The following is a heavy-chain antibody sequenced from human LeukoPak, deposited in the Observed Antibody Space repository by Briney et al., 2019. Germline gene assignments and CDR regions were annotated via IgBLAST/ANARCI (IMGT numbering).Heavy chain of an antibody. J-gene: IGHJ4*02. D-gene: IGHD6-19*01. CDR3: ARDRQRTRGQSPGY. Sequence: GRSLRLSCAASGFTFSSYAMHWVRQAPGKGLEWVAVISYDGSNKYYADSVKGRFTISRDNSKNTLYLQMNSLRAEDTAVYYCARDRQRTRGQSPGYWGQGTLVTVSS. V-gene: IGHV3-30-3*01. CDR2: ISYDGSNK. CDR1: GFTFSSYA.